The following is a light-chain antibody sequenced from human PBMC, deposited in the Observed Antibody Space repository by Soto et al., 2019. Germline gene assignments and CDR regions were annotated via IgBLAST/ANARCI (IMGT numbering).Light chain of an antibody. V-gene: IGLV2-14*01. CDR3: ISHTSSGVRV. CDR2: EVS. Sequence: QSALTQPASVSGSPGQSITISCTGTSSDVGGYNHVSWYQHHPGKAPKLIIYEVSDRPSGVSNRFSGSKSGYTAYLTISGLQAEDEADYYCISHTSSGVRVFGPGTKLTVL. J-gene: IGLJ2*01. CDR1: SSDVGGYNH.